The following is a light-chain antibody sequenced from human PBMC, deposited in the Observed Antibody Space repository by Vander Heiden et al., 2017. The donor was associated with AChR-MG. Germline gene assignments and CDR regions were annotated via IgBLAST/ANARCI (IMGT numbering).Light chain of an antibody. Sequence: EIVLHQSPVTLSVSPGERVTLSCRASQRLSSNLAWYQQEPGQAPRLLIYAASNRATGIPGRFSGSGSGTDFTLTITSLQPEDVAVYYCQQDNNWPWTFGQGTKVEIK. V-gene: IGKV3-15*01. CDR1: QRLSSN. CDR3: QQDNNWPWT. J-gene: IGKJ1*01. CDR2: AAS.